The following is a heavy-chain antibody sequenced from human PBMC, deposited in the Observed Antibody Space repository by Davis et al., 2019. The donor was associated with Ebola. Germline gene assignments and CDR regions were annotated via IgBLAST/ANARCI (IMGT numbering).Heavy chain of an antibody. CDR1: GGSFSGYY. D-gene: IGHD5-24*01. J-gene: IGHJ4*02. V-gene: IGHV4-34*01. CDR2: INHSGST. Sequence: MPSETLSLTCAVYGGSFSGYYWSWIRQPPGKGLEWIGEINHSGSTNYNPSLKSRVTISVDTSKNQFSLKLSSVTAADTAVYYCATMAYRGYFDYWGQGTLVTVSS. CDR3: ATMAYRGYFDY.